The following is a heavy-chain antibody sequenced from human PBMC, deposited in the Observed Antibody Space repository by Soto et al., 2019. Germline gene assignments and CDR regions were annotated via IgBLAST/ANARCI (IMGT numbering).Heavy chain of an antibody. Sequence: QVQLVQSGAEVKKPGASVKVSCKASGYTFTSYGISWVRQAPGQGLEWMGWISAYNGNTNYAQKLQGRVTMTTDTSTSTAYMELRSLRSDDTAVYYCARDCSSTSCYTEYYYYGMDVWGQGTTVTVSS. D-gene: IGHD2-2*02. CDR3: ARDCSSTSCYTEYYYYGMDV. J-gene: IGHJ6*02. CDR2: ISAYNGNT. CDR1: GYTFTSYG. V-gene: IGHV1-18*01.